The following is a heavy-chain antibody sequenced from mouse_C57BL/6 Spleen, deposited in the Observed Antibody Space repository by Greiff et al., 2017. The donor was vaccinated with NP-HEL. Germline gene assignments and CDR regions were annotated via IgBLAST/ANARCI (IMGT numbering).Heavy chain of an antibody. CDR3: ARYYDGYSYYAMDY. V-gene: IGHV1-22*01. CDR1: GYTFTDYN. Sequence: VHVKQSGPELVKPGASVKMSCKASGYTFTDYNMHWVKQSHGKSLEWIGYINPNNGGTSYNQKFKGKATLTVNKSSSTAYMELRSLTSEDSAVYYCARYYDGYSYYAMDYWGQGTSVTVSS. CDR2: INPNNGGT. D-gene: IGHD2-3*01. J-gene: IGHJ4*01.